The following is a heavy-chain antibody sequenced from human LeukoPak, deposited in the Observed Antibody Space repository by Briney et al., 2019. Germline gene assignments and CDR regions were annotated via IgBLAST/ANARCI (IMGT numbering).Heavy chain of an antibody. D-gene: IGHD3-22*01. J-gene: IGHJ4*02. CDR2: IYWDDVK. CDR3: ARRLLDDSSGRNPFGILDY. CDR1: GFSLSTSGVG. Sequence: ASGPTLVNPTQTLTLTCTFSGFSLSTSGVGVGWIRQPPGKALEWLALIYWDDVKRYSPSLKSRLTVTKDTSKNQVVLTVTNMNPVDTATYFCARRLLDDSSGRNPFGILDYWGQGTLVTVSS. V-gene: IGHV2-5*02.